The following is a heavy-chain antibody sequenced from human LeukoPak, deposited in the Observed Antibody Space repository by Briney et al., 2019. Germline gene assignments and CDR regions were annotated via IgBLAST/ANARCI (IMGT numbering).Heavy chain of an antibody. Sequence: GESLKISCKGSGYSFTSYWIGWVRQMPGKGLEWMGIIYAGDSDTRYSPSFQGQVTFSVDTSISTAYLQWNSLKASDTAMYYYARRGAGGGWSYWGQGTLVTVSS. CDR2: IYAGDSDT. CDR1: GYSFTSYW. V-gene: IGHV5-51*01. CDR3: ARRGAGGGWSY. D-gene: IGHD6-19*01. J-gene: IGHJ4*02.